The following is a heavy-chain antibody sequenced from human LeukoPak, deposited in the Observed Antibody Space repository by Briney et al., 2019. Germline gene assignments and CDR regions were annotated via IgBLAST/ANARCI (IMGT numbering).Heavy chain of an antibody. D-gene: IGHD3-9*01. CDR3: AKASGSETVLRYFDWLPQVYYYYGMDV. CDR2: ISGSGGST. J-gene: IGHJ6*02. V-gene: IGHV3-23*01. Sequence: GGSLRLSCAASGFTFSSYAMSWVRQAPGKGLEWVSAISGSGGSTYYADSVKGRFTISRDNSKNTLYLQMNSLRAEDTAVYYCAKASGSETVLRYFDWLPQVYYYYGMDVWGQGTTVTVSS. CDR1: GFTFSSYA.